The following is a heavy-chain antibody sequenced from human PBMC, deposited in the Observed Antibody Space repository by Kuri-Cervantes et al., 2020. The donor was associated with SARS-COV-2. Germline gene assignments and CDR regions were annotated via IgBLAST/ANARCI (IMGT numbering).Heavy chain of an antibody. V-gene: IGHV3-21*01. D-gene: IGHD1-26*01. CDR1: GFTFSSYS. J-gene: IGHJ5*02. CDR3: ARDVRYSGSYQCTS. CDR2: ISSTSSYI. Sequence: ESLKISCAASGFTFSSYSMNWVRQAPGKGLEWVPSISSTSSYIYYADSVKGRFTISRDNAKNSLYLQMNSLRAEDTAVYYCARDVRYSGSYQCTSWGQGTVVTVSS.